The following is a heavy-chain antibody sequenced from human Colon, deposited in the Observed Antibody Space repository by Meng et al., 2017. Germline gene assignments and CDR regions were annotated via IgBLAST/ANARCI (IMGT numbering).Heavy chain of an antibody. V-gene: IGHV3-48*03. CDR2: ISGSGRII. CDR1: GFTFSSYE. Sequence: GESLKISCAASGFTFSSYEMHWVRQAAGKGLEWVSYISGSGRIIYYADSVKGRFTIFRYNERNSLYLVMNSLSAEDTAVYYCARDEGGMRVFNSYIGMDVWGPGTTVTVSS. J-gene: IGHJ6*02. CDR3: ARDEGGMRVFNSYIGMDV. D-gene: IGHD3-22*01.